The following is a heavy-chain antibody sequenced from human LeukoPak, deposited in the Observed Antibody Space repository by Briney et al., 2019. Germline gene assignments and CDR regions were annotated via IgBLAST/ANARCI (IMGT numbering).Heavy chain of an antibody. CDR3: ARGGTYYYQYYYMDV. V-gene: IGHV3-30*01. CDR2: MSFDGSHI. J-gene: IGHJ6*03. D-gene: IGHD3-16*01. Sequence: SGGSLRLSCAAPQFTFSSHAMNWVRQAPGKGLDWVAVMSFDGSHIYYAHSVKGRFTISRDNSNNTLFLQMNSLNADDTAVYYCARGGTYYYQYYYMDVWGKGTTVTVSS. CDR1: QFTFSSHA.